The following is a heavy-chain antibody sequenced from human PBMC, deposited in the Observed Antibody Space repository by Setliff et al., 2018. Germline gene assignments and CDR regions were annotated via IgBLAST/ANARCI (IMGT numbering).Heavy chain of an antibody. J-gene: IGHJ4*02. CDR1: GGSISSSSYC. CDR3: AAIGLDTAMITGVLFDF. CDR2: IYYSGST. D-gene: IGHD5-18*01. Sequence: SETLSLTCTVSGGSISSSSYCWGWIRQPPGKGLEWIGSIYYSGSTYYNPSLKSRVTISVDTSKNQFSLKLSSVTAADTAVYYCAAIGLDTAMITGVLFDFWGQGTLVTVSS. V-gene: IGHV4-39*07.